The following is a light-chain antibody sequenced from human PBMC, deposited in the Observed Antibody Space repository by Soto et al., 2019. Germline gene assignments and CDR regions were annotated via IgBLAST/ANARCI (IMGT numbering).Light chain of an antibody. J-gene: IGKJ1*01. CDR3: QQYETIPWT. V-gene: IGKV1-39*01. CDR1: QSISSY. CDR2: AAS. Sequence: DIQMTQSTSSLSASVGDRVTVTCRASQSISSYLNWYQQKPGKAPKLLLYAASALPSGVPSRVSGSGSGTEFTLTIASLQPEDFATYYCQQYETIPWTFGPGTKVDI.